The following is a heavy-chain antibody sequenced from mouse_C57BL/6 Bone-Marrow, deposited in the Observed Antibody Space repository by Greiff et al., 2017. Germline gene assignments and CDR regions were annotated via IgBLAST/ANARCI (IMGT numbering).Heavy chain of an antibody. CDR1: GYTFTSYW. CDR2: LYPGSGST. D-gene: IGHD4-1*01. Sequence: VQLQQPGAELVKPGASVKMSCKASGYTFTSYWITWVKQRPGQGLEWIGDLYPGSGSTNYNEQFKRKATLTVDTSSSTAYIQLSRLTSEDSAVYYCARDWDDYWGQGTTLTVSS. V-gene: IGHV1-55*01. J-gene: IGHJ2*01. CDR3: ARDWDDY.